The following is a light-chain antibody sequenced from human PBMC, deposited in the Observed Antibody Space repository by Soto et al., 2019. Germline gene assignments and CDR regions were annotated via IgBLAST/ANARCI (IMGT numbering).Light chain of an antibody. CDR1: QDIKIY. CDR3: QQYDNLPLT. CDR2: DAS. J-gene: IGKJ4*01. Sequence: DIQMTQSPSSLSASVGDRVTITCQASQDIKIYLNWYQQESGKAPKLLIYDASDLETGVPSRFSGSGSGTDFTFTINSLQPEDIATYYCQQYDNLPLTFGGGTKVEIK. V-gene: IGKV1-33*01.